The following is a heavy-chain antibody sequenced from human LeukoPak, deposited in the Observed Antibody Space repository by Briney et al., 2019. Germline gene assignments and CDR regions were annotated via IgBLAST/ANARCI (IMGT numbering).Heavy chain of an antibody. CDR2: ISSSSNYI. CDR3: ARGTLGAWGW. V-gene: IGHV3-21*01. Sequence: PGGSLRLSCAASGFTFSRYDMNWVRQAPGKGLEWVSSISSSSNYIHYADSVKGRLTISRDNAKNSLYLQMNSLRAEDTAVYFCARGTLGAWGWWGQGTLVTVSS. CDR1: GFTFSRYD. J-gene: IGHJ4*02. D-gene: IGHD6-19*01.